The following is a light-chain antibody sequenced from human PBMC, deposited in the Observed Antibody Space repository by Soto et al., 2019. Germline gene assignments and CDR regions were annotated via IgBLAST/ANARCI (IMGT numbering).Light chain of an antibody. CDR1: HYIYSN. V-gene: IGKV3-15*01. J-gene: IGKJ1*01. Sequence: DIVMTQSPSSLSVSPLERCTLSCTASHYIYSNVAWFQQRPGQAPRLLIYRASTRATGTPARFTGSGSGTEFTLTITSLQSEDFALYYCQQYHNLWTFGQGTKVDIK. CDR2: RAS. CDR3: QQYHNLWT.